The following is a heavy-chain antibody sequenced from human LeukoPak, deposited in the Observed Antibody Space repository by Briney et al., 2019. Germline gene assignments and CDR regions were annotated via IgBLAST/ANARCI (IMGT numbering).Heavy chain of an antibody. V-gene: IGHV3-64*04. CDR2: ISSNGGST. CDR3: AKETYSSGWYPYFDY. D-gene: IGHD6-19*01. CDR1: GFTFSSYA. Sequence: PGGSLRLSCSASGFTFSSYAMHWVRQAPGKGLEYVSAISSNGGSTYYADSVKGRFTISRDNSKNTLFLQMNSLRAEDTAVYYCAKETYSSGWYPYFDYWGQGTLVTVSS. J-gene: IGHJ4*02.